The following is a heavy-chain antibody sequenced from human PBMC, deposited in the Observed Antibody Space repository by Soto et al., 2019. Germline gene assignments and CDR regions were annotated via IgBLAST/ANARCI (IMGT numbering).Heavy chain of an antibody. CDR1: GGSTYTYY. V-gene: IGHV4-59*01. J-gene: IGHJ6*02. D-gene: IGHD2-2*01. CDR2: ISDGGST. Sequence: QVQLQESGPGLVKPSETLSLTCNVSGGSTYTYYWSWIRLSPGKGLEWVGYISDGGSTNYNPSLSGRLSISLDTSKKQVCLKLTSASAAHPATYFCAGYCSRSIRPEAHYLGLEVWGQGTTVTVS. CDR3: AGYCSRSIRPEAHYLGLEV.